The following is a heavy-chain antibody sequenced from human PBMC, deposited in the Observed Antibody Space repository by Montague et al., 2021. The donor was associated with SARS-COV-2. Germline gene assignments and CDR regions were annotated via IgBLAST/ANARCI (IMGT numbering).Heavy chain of an antibody. CDR3: ARFAYRLLFIAPYYGMDV. CDR1: GDSISTDNW. CDR2: IYHTGST. Sequence: SETLSLTCVVSGDSISTDNWWTWVRLPPGKGLEWVGEIYHTGSTKYKPSLKSRVTVSIDTSKNQFSLKLSSVTAADTAVYYCARFAYRLLFIAPYYGMDVWGQGTTVTVSS. J-gene: IGHJ6*02. D-gene: IGHD2-2*01. V-gene: IGHV4-4*02.